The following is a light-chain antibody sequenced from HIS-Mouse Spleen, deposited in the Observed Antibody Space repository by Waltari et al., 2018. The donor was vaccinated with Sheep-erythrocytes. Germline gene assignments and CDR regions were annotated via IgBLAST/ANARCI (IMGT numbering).Light chain of an antibody. CDR1: SSDVGGYNH. Sequence: QSALTQPRSVPGSPGQSVTISCTGTSSDVGGYNHVSWYQQHPGKAPKLMIYDVSKRPSGVPDRFSGSKSGNTASLTISGLQAEDEADYYCCSYAGSSTWVFGGGTKLTVL. CDR2: DVS. CDR3: CSYAGSSTWV. V-gene: IGLV2-11*01. J-gene: IGLJ3*02.